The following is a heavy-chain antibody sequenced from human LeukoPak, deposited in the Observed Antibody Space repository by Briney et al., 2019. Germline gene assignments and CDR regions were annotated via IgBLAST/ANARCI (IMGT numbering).Heavy chain of an antibody. CDR1: GFTYSNAW. Sequence: GGSLRLSCAASGFTYSNAWMNWVRRAPGKGLDWVSAISGSSGSTAYADSVKGRFTISRDNSKNTLYLQMNSLRAEDTAVYYCAKSGLYYYDSSAGFDPWGQGTLVTVSS. CDR2: ISGSSGST. V-gene: IGHV3-23*01. D-gene: IGHD3-22*01. J-gene: IGHJ5*02. CDR3: AKSGLYYYDSSAGFDP.